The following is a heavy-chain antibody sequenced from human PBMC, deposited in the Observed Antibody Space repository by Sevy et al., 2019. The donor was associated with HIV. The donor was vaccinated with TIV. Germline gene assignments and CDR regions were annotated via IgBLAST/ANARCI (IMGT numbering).Heavy chain of an antibody. J-gene: IGHJ4*02. Sequence: GGSLRLSCAASGFTFSSYGMHWVRQAPGKGLEWVAFIRYDGSNKYYADSVKGRFTISRDNSKNTLYLQMNSLRAEDTAVYYCAKDMLVLRFLEWLPYFDYWGQGTLVTVSS. CDR1: GFTFSSYG. CDR2: IRYDGSNK. V-gene: IGHV3-30*02. D-gene: IGHD3-3*01. CDR3: AKDMLVLRFLEWLPYFDY.